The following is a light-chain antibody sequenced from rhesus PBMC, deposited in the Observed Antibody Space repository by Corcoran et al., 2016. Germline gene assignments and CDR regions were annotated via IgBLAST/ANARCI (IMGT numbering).Light chain of an antibody. CDR2: GAS. CDR1: QSVSSY. CDR3: QQYNNWNT. V-gene: IGKV3S9*01. J-gene: IGKJ3*01. Sequence: EIVMTQSPATLSLSPGERATLSCRASQSVSSYVDWYQQKPEQAPRLLINGASSRATGIPDRFSGSGSGTDFTLIISSLEPEDVGVYYCQQYNNWNTFGPGTKLDIK.